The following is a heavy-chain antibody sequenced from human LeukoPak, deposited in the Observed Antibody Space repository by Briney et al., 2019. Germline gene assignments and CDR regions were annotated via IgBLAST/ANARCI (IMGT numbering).Heavy chain of an antibody. CDR1: GGSFSGYF. V-gene: IGHV4-34*01. CDR3: ARGRGPAAREDY. CDR2: IHHSGST. D-gene: IGHD6-6*01. Sequence: NPSETLSLTCAVYGGSFSGYFWSWIRQPPGKGLEWIGEIHHSGSTNYNPSLKSRVTISEDTSKNQFSLKLSSVTAADTAMYYCARGRGPAAREDYWGQGTLVTVSS. J-gene: IGHJ4*02.